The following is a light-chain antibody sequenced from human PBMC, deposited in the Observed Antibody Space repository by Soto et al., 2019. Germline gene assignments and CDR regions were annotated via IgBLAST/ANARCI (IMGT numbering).Light chain of an antibody. Sequence: QSVLTQPRSVSGSPGQSVTISCTGTSSDVGGYNYVSWYQQHPGKAPKFMIYDVSTRPSGVPERFPGSKSGNTASLTISGLQAEDEADYFCCSYAGSHTYVFGTGTKVTVL. V-gene: IGLV2-11*01. J-gene: IGLJ1*01. CDR2: DVS. CDR3: CSYAGSHTYV. CDR1: SSDVGGYNY.